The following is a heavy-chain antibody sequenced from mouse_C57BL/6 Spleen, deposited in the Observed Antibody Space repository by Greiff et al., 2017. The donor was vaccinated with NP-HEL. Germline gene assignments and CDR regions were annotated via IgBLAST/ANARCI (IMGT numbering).Heavy chain of an antibody. CDR3: TDPGMDY. CDR1: GFPFRDSC. Sequence: VQLKESGGGLVHPLCSIPLSFFSSGFPFRDSCLNWVRQSPATGLEWVSQIRLKSDNYATHYAESVKGRFTISRDDSKSSVYLQMNNLRAEDTGIYYCTDPGMDYRGKGTSGNV. V-gene: IGHV6-3*01. J-gene: IGHJ4*01. CDR2: IRLKSDNYAT.